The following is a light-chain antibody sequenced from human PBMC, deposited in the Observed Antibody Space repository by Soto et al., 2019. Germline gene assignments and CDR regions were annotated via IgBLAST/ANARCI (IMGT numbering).Light chain of an antibody. CDR2: WAS. J-gene: IGKJ1*01. V-gene: IGKV4-1*01. Sequence: DIVLTQSPDSLAVSLGERATINCKSRQSVLNRSNNKNYLGWYQQKPGQPPKLLISWASRRESGVPDRFSGSGSGTDFALTISSLQAEDVAVYFCQQYYVTPRFGQGTKVDIK. CDR1: QSVLNRSNNKNY. CDR3: QQYYVTPR.